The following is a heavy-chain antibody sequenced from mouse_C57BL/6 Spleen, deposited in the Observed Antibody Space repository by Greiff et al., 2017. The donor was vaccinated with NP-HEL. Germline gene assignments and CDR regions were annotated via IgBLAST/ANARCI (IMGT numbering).Heavy chain of an antibody. CDR3: AKSSTAYYSNYEAMDY. J-gene: IGHJ4*01. CDR1: GFSLTSYG. V-gene: IGHV2-5*01. D-gene: IGHD2-5*01. CDR2: IWRGGST. Sequence: QVQLKESGPGLVQPSQSLSITCTVSGFSLTSYGVHWVRQSPGKGLEWLGVIWRGGSTDYNAAFMSRLSITKDNSKSQVFFKMNSLQADDTAIYYCAKSSTAYYSNYEAMDYWGQGTSVTVSS.